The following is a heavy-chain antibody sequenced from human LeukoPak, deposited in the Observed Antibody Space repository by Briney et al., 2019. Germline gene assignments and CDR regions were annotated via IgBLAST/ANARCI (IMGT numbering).Heavy chain of an antibody. D-gene: IGHD3-22*01. V-gene: IGHV3-30*18. CDR1: GFTFSSYG. CDR2: ISYDGSNK. CDR3: AKDAVGDYYDSSGHYQY. Sequence: GGSLRLSCAASGFTFSSYGMHWVRQAPGKGLEWVAVISYDGSNKYYADSVKGRFTISRDNAKNSLYLQMNSLRAEDTALYYCAKDAVGDYYDSSGHYQYWGQGTLVTVSS. J-gene: IGHJ4*02.